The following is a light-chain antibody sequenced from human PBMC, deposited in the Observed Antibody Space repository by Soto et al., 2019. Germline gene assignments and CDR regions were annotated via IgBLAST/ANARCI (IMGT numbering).Light chain of an antibody. V-gene: IGKV3D-7*01. CDR2: AAS. Sequence: EIVLTQSPATLSLSPGQRATLSCRASQSVRSNFLSWYQQKPGQAPRLLIYAASARATGFPARFSGSGSGTDFTLTISSLQPEDGAVYYCQQDYNLPLTFGGGTKVEIK. J-gene: IGKJ4*01. CDR3: QQDYNLPLT. CDR1: QSVRSNF.